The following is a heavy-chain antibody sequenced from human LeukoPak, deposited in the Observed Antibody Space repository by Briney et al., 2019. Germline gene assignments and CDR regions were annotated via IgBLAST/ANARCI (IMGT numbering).Heavy chain of an antibody. Sequence: TGSGPTLVKPTQTLTLTCTFSGFSLSTSGVGVGWIRQPPGKALEWLALIYWDDDKRYRSSLKSRLTITKDTSKNQVVLTMTNMDPVDTATYYCAHRRRQLDFDYWGQGTLVTVSS. V-gene: IGHV2-5*02. D-gene: IGHD6-13*01. CDR2: IYWDDDK. CDR1: GFSLSTSGVG. CDR3: AHRRRQLDFDY. J-gene: IGHJ4*02.